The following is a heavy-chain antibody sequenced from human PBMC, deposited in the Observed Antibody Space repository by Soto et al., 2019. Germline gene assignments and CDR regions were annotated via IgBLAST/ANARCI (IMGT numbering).Heavy chain of an antibody. CDR2: IYYSGST. CDR3: ARDRGYYGSGSYYRGYYYGMDV. Sequence: PSETLSLTCTVSGGSISSGGYYWSWIRQHPAKGLEWIGYIYYSGSTYYNPSLKSRVTISVDTSKNQFSLKLSSVTAADTAVYYCARDRGYYGSGSYYRGYYYGMDVWGQGTTVT. CDR1: GGSISSGGYY. J-gene: IGHJ6*02. V-gene: IGHV4-31*03. D-gene: IGHD3-10*01.